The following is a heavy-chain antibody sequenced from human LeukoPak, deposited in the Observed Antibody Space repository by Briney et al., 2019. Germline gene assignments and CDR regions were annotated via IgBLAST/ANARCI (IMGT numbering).Heavy chain of an antibody. V-gene: IGHV4-59*01. Sequence: SETLSLTCPVSGGSIRSDYWSWIWQPPGEGLEWIGYIYYSGSTNYNPSLKSRVTLSVDTSKNQFSLKLSSVSPVDTAVYYCARHGYDDSSGSYFISPHCYIDLWGRGTLVTVSS. J-gene: IGHJ2*01. CDR3: ARHGYDDSSGSYFISPHCYIDL. D-gene: IGHD3-22*01. CDR2: IYYSGST. CDR1: GGSIRSDY.